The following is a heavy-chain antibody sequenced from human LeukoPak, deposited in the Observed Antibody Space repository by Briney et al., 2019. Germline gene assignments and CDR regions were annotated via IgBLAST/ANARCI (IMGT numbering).Heavy chain of an antibody. D-gene: IGHD6-6*01. V-gene: IGHV1-8*01. CDR1: GYTFTSYD. CDR3: RYSSSSDYYYYMDV. Sequence: GASVTVSCKASGYTFTSYDINWVRQATGQGLEWMGWMNPNSGNTGYAQKFQGRVTMTRNTSISTAYMELSSLRSEDTAVYYCRYSSSSDYYYYMDVWGKGTTVTVSS. J-gene: IGHJ6*03. CDR2: MNPNSGNT.